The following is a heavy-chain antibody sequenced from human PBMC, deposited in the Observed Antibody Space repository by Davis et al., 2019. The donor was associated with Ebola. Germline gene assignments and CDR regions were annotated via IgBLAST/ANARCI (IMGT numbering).Heavy chain of an antibody. CDR3: AKDHSLFRGGFDY. CDR1: GFTFSSYW. J-gene: IGHJ4*02. CDR2: IKQDGSEK. V-gene: IGHV3-7*01. D-gene: IGHD5/OR15-5a*01. Sequence: GESLKISCAASGFTFSSYWMSWVRQAPGKGLEWVANIKQDGSEKYYVDSVKGRFTISRDNAKNTLYLQMNSLRAEDTAVYYCAKDHSLFRGGFDYWGQGTLVTVSS.